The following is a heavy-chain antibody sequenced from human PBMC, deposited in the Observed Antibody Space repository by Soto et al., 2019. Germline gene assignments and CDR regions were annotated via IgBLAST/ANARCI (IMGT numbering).Heavy chain of an antibody. CDR2: IYYSGST. V-gene: IGHV4-59*08. CDR3: ARVGFPPEVDY. Sequence: PSETLSLTCTVSGGSISSYYWSWIRQPPGKGLEWIGYIYYSGSTNYNPSLKSRVTISVDTSKNQFSLKLSSVTAADTAVYYCARVGFPPEVDYWGQRTLVTVSS. CDR1: GGSISSYY. J-gene: IGHJ4*02. D-gene: IGHD2-15*01.